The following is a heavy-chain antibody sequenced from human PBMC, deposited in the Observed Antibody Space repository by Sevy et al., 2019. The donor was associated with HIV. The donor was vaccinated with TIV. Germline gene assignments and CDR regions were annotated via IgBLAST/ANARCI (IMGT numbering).Heavy chain of an antibody. V-gene: IGHV1-2*02. D-gene: IGHD3-22*01. CDR3: ARMGDYFDTSGYYPLKY. Sequence: ASVKVSCKASGYTFTEYYVHWLRQAPGQGLEWMGWINPQTGGTYFAKKFQDRVTLTTATSIKAVYMELSGLKFDDTAVFYCARMGDYFDTSGYYPLKYWGLGTLVTVSS. CDR1: GYTFTEYY. J-gene: IGHJ4*02. CDR2: INPQTGGT.